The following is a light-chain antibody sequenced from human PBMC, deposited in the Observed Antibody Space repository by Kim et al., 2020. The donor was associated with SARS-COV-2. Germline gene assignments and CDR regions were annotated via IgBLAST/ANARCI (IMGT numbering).Light chain of an antibody. J-gene: IGKJ1*01. CDR2: RAS. CDR3: RQYSSWPRA. V-gene: IGKV3-15*01. CDR1: QSPHSN. Sequence: SPGESGTLPCRASQSPHSNLACYQHRPGQAPRLLFHRASDSAAGVPARFGDSASGTEFTLAISGLQSEDFGVYDCRQYSSWPRAFGQGTKVDIK.